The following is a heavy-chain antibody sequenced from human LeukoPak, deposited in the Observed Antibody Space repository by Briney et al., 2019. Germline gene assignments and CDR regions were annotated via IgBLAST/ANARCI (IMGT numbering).Heavy chain of an antibody. J-gene: IGHJ3*02. D-gene: IGHD6-13*01. Sequence: SETLSLTCTVSGGSISSGGYYWSWIRQPPGKGLEWIGYIYHSGSTYYNPSLKSRVTISVDRSKNQFSLKLSSVTAADTAVYYCAVSYSSSWYGGGAFDIWGQGTMVTVSS. CDR1: GGSISSGGYY. V-gene: IGHV4-30-2*01. CDR2: IYHSGST. CDR3: AVSYSSSWYGGGAFDI.